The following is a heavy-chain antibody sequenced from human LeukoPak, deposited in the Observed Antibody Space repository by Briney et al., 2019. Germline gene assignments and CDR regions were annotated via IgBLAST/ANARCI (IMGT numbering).Heavy chain of an antibody. V-gene: IGHV3-53*01. CDR1: GFTVSSNH. J-gene: IGHJ4*02. CDR3: ARDTSGSGFES. CDR2: IYSGGST. D-gene: IGHD6-25*01. Sequence: GGSLRLSCASSGFTVSSNHMNWVRQAPGKGLEWVSVIYSGGSTYYADSVKGRFSISRDNSKNTLHLQMNSLRAEDTAVYCCARDTSGSGFESWGQGTLVTVS.